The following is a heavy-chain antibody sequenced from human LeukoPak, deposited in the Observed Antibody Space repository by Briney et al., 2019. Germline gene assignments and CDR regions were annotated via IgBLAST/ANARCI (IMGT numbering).Heavy chain of an antibody. CDR2: INHSGST. D-gene: IGHD6-13*01. J-gene: IGHJ4*02. Sequence: SETLSLTCAVYGGSFSGYYWSWIRQPPGKGLEWIGEINHSGSTNYNPSLKSRVTISGDTSKNQFSLKLSSVTAADTAVYYCARDRDRSSWYYFDSWGQGTLVTVSS. CDR3: ARDRDRSSWYYFDS. CDR1: GGSFSGYY. V-gene: IGHV4-34*01.